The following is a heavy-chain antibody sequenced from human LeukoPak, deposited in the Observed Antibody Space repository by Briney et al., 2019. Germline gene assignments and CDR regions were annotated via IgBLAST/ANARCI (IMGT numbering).Heavy chain of an antibody. J-gene: IGHJ6*02. Sequence: SETLSLTCAAYGGSFSGYYWSWIRQPPGKGLEWIGEINHSGSTNYNPSLKSRVTISVDTSKNQFSLKLSSVTAADTAVYYCARGRTQIYYYYGMDVWGQGTTVTVSS. CDR2: INHSGST. CDR3: ARGRTQIYYYYGMDV. CDR1: GGSFSGYY. V-gene: IGHV4-34*01.